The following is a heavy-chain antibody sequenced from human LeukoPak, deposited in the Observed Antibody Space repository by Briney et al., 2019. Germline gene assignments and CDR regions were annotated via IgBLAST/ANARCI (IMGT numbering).Heavy chain of an antibody. V-gene: IGHV3-7*05. Sequence: GGSLRLSCAASGFTFSSYWMSWVRQAPGKGLAWVANIKQDGSEKVYADSVKGRFTISRDNAENSLYLQMNSLRVEDTAVYYCTRMGWAYSTYARDWFDPWGQGTLVTVSS. CDR3: TRMGWAYSTYARDWFDP. D-gene: IGHD4-11*01. J-gene: IGHJ5*02. CDR1: GFTFSSYW. CDR2: IKQDGSEK.